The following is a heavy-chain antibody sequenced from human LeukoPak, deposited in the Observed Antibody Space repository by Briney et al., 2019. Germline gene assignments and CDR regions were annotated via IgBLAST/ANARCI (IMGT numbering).Heavy chain of an antibody. V-gene: IGHV1-69*05. J-gene: IGHJ4*02. CDR1: GGTFSNYS. D-gene: IGHD3-22*01. Sequence: SVKVSCKASGGTFSNYSFTWVRQAPGQGLEWMGGIIPISGKSKYAQKFQGRVTMTRDTSTSTVYMELSSLRSEDTAVYYCAKDRLHYYDSSGYYSGLDYWGQGTLVTVSS. CDR3: AKDRLHYYDSSGYYSGLDY. CDR2: IIPISGKS.